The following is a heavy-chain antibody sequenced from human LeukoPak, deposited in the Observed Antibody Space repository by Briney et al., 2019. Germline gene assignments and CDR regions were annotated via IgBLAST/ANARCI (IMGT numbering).Heavy chain of an antibody. Sequence: SETLSLPCTVSGGSVTGYYWGCIRQPPGKGLEGIGSIYRSGSTYYNPSLKSRVSISVDKSKNQFSLKLSSVTAADTAVYYCARAGNYYDSSGYYEGANIYYYYYMDVWGKGTTVTVSS. CDR3: ARAGNYYDSSGYYEGANIYYYYYMDV. CDR2: IYRSGST. V-gene: IGHV4-38-2*02. D-gene: IGHD3-22*01. CDR1: GGSVTGYY. J-gene: IGHJ6*03.